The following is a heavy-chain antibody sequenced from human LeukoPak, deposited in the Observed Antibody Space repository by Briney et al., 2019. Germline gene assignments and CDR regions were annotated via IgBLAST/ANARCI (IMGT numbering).Heavy chain of an antibody. V-gene: IGHV4-4*07. CDR1: GGSISSYY. J-gene: IGHJ2*01. CDR2: IYTSGST. D-gene: IGHD2-2*01. Sequence: PSETLSLTCTVSGGSISSYYWSWIRQPAGKGLEWIGRIYTSGSTNYNPSLKSRVTISVDTSKNQFSLKLSSVTAADTAVYYCARSGGYCGSTTCHVEYFDLWGRGILVTVSS. CDR3: ARSGGYCGSTTCHVEYFDL.